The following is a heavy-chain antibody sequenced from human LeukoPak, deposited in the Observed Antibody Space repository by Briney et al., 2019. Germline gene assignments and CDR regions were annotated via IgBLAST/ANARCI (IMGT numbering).Heavy chain of an antibody. D-gene: IGHD2-21*01. CDR2: IFYSGST. J-gene: IGHJ4*02. CDR3: ARGLRYCGGDCYDY. V-gene: IGHV4-59*01. CDR1: GGSISSYY. Sequence: SETLSLTCTVSGGSISSYYWSWIRQPPGKGLEWIGYIFYSGSTNYNPSLKSRVTISVDTSKNHFSLKLSSVTAADTAVYYCARGLRYCGGDCYDYWGQGTLVTVSS.